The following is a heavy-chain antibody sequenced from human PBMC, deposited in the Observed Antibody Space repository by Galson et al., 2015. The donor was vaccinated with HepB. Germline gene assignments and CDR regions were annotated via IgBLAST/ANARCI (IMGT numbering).Heavy chain of an antibody. CDR3: ARDSGPHDVDKAMVKFDY. V-gene: IGHV6-1*01. CDR2: TYSRSKWYN. D-gene: IGHD5-18*01. Sequence: CAISGDSVSSNSAAWNWIRQAPSRGLEWLGRTYSRSKWYNDYAESVKGRRNINPDTYKNQFSLQLNSVTPEDTAVYYCARDSGPHDVDKAMVKFDYWGQGSLVTVSS. J-gene: IGHJ4*02. CDR1: GDSVSSNSAA.